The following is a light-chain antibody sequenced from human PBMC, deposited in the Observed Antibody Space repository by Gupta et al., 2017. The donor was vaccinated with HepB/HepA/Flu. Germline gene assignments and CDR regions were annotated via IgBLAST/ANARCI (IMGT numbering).Light chain of an antibody. V-gene: IGLV3-25*03. Sequence: SYALTQPPSVSVSPGQTARITCSGDALPKQYAYWYQQKPGQAPVLVIYKDSERPSGIPERFSSSSSGTTVTLTISGVQAEDEADYYCQSADSSGTDSVVFGGGTKLTVL. CDR3: QSADSSGTDSVV. CDR1: ALPKQY. J-gene: IGLJ2*01. CDR2: KDS.